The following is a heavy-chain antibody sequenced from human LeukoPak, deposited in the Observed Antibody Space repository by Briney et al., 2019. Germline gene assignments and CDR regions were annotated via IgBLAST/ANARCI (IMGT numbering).Heavy chain of an antibody. CDR2: IKEDGSEK. J-gene: IGHJ4*02. D-gene: IGHD3-3*01. V-gene: IGHV3-7*01. Sequence: GGSLRLSCAASGFTFNDAWMNWVRQAPGKGLEWVANIKEDGSEKYYVDSVKGRFAVSRDNAKNSLYLQMNSLRAEDTAVYYCADGEGRPLNYWGRGILVTVSS. CDR1: GFTFNDAW. CDR3: ADGEGRPLNY.